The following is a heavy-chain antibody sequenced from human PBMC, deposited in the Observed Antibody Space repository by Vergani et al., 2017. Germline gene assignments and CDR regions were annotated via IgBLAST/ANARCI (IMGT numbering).Heavy chain of an antibody. J-gene: IGHJ5*02. Sequence: VQLVESGGGLVKPGGSLRLSCAASGFTFSDYYMSWIRQAPGKGLEWVSYISSSSSYTNYADSVKGRFTISRDNAKNSLDLQMNSLRAEDTAVYYCARDGGSYPANWFDPWGEGTLVTVSS. D-gene: IGHD1-26*01. CDR1: GFTFSDYY. V-gene: IGHV3-11*05. CDR3: ARDGGSYPANWFDP. CDR2: ISSSSSYT.